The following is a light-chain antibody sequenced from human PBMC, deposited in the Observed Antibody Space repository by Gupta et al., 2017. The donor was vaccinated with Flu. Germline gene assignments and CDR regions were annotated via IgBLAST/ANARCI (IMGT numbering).Light chain of an antibody. CDR3: QQYSSYSEYS. CDR1: QSINSW. V-gene: IGKV1-5*03. CDR2: QAS. J-gene: IGKJ2*03. Sequence: STLSASVGDRVTITCRASQSINSWLAWYQQKPGKAPKLLIYQASILESGVPSRFSGSGYGTEFTLTISCRQPDDFAAYYCQQYSSYSEYSFGQGTKLEIK.